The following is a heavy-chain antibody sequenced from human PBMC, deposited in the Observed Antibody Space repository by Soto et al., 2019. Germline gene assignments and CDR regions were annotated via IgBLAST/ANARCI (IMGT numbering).Heavy chain of an antibody. Sequence: QVQLVPSGAEVKKPGASVKVSCKASGYTFSNYLLHWVRQAPGQRLEWMGWINAGNGNTKYSQRFQGRVTLTRDTSASTAYMELSSLRSEDTAVYYCASPSSGSGNFYWGQGTLVTVSS. CDR2: INAGNGNT. CDR1: GYTFSNYL. CDR3: ASPSSGSGNFY. V-gene: IGHV1-3*01. D-gene: IGHD3-10*01. J-gene: IGHJ4*02.